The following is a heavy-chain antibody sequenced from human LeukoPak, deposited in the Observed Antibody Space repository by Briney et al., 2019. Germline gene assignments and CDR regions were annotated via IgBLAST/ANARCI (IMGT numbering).Heavy chain of an antibody. Sequence: SETLSLTCAVSGGSISSYYWCWMRQPPGKGLEWRGYFYYSGSTNYNPSLKSRVTMSVDTSKNQFSLKLSSVTAADTAVYYCAREENSSSPGVPYVWGKGTTVTVSS. CDR1: GGSISSYY. V-gene: IGHV4-59*01. CDR3: AREENSSSPGVPYV. J-gene: IGHJ6*04. CDR2: FYYSGST. D-gene: IGHD6-6*01.